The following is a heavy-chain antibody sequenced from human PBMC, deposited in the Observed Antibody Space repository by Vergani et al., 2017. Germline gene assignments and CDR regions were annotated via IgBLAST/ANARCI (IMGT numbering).Heavy chain of an antibody. Sequence: QVQLVESGGGVVQPGRSLRLSCAASGFTFSSYGMHWVRQAPGKGLEWVAVIWYDGSNKYYADSVKGRFTISRDNSKNTLYLQMNSLRAEDTAVYYCARSDDYGGNPGFDYWGQGTLVTVSS. CDR1: GFTFSSYG. D-gene: IGHD4-23*01. CDR2: IWYDGSNK. J-gene: IGHJ4*02. CDR3: ARSDDYGGNPGFDY. V-gene: IGHV3-33*01.